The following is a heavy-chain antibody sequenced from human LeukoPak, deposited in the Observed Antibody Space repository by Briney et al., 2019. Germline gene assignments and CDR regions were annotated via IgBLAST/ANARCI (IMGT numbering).Heavy chain of an antibody. CDR3: ARGSGSYTYDCFDY. V-gene: IGHV4-61*02. CDR1: GGSISSDNYY. D-gene: IGHD1-26*01. Sequence: PSQTLSLTCTVSGGSISSDNYYWSWIRQPAGKGVEWIGRIYTSGSTNYNPSLKSRVTISVNTSKNQFSLKLNSVTAADTAVYCCARGSGSYTYDCFDYWGQGTLVTVSS. J-gene: IGHJ4*02. CDR2: IYTSGST.